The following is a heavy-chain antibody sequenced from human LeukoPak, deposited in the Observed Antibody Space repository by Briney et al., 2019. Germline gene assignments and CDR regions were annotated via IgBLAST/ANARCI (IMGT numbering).Heavy chain of an antibody. CDR2: ISYDGSNK. D-gene: IGHD3-22*01. Sequence: GGSLRLSCAASGFTFSSYGMHWVRQAPGKGLEWVAVISYDGSNKYYADSVKGRFTISRDNSKYTLYLQMNSLRAEDTAVYYCAKDLDSSSGAFDIWGQGTMVTVSS. J-gene: IGHJ3*02. CDR1: GFTFSSYG. V-gene: IGHV3-30*18. CDR3: AKDLDSSSGAFDI.